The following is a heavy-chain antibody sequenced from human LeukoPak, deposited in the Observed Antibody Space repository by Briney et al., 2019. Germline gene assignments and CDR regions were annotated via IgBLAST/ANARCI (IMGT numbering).Heavy chain of an antibody. V-gene: IGHV1-8*01. Sequence: GASVTVSCKASGYTFTSYDINWVRHATGQGLEWTGWMNPNSGNTGYAQKFQGRVTMTRNTSISTAYMELSSLRSEDTAVYYCAKRGRHHSSGLLGWGQGTLVTVSS. CDR3: AKRGRHHSSGLLG. CDR2: MNPNSGNT. D-gene: IGHD6-19*01. J-gene: IGHJ4*02. CDR1: GYTFTSYD.